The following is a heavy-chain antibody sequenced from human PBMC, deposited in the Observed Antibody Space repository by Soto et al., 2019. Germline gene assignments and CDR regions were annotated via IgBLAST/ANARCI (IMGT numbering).Heavy chain of an antibody. V-gene: IGHV3-30-3*01. D-gene: IGHD6-13*01. CDR1: GFTFSTHA. CDR2: VSFDGSNK. CDR3: AREQTGITTAGDARIDH. Sequence: QVQLVESGGGVVQPGRSLRLSCAASGFTFSTHAMHWVRQAPGKGLECVAIVSFDGSNKYYADSVKGRFTISRDNSKNTLYLQMSGLTPQYTVYYHCAREQTGITTAGDARIDHWGQGNLVNVAS. J-gene: IGHJ4*02.